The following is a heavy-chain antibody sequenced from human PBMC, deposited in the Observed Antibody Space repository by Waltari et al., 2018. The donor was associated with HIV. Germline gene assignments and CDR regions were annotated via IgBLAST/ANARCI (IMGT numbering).Heavy chain of an antibody. V-gene: IGHV1-3*01. CDR2: INSAKGDP. CDR1: GYSFTNFA. Sequence: QVQLMQSGAEVKKPGASVKVSCKASGYSFTNFAIHWVRQAPGQSFEWMGWINSAKGDPRDSPAFQGRITITRDTYATTAYMDLSRLTSQDTAVYFGASLVFPAHYDSWGQGSLVTVSS. D-gene: IGHD2-8*01. J-gene: IGHJ4*02. CDR3: ASLVFPAHYDS.